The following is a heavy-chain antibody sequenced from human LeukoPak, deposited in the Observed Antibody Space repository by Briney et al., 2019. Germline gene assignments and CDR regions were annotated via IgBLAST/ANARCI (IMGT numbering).Heavy chain of an antibody. D-gene: IGHD6-25*01. Sequence: PGVSLRLSCAASGFTFSSYWMSWVRQARGKGLEWVANIKQDESEKYYVDSVKGRFTISRDNAKNSLYLQMNSLRDEDTAVYYCARVRGDGFDHDRYDAFDLWGQGTMVTVSS. CDR3: ARVRGDGFDHDRYDAFDL. J-gene: IGHJ3*01. V-gene: IGHV3-7*03. CDR1: GFTFSSYW. CDR2: IKQDESEK.